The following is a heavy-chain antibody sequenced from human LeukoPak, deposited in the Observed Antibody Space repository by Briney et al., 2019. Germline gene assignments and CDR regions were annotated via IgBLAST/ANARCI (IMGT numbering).Heavy chain of an antibody. CDR3: ARAQRRGYSYVFDY. CDR2: IYYSGST. Sequence: SETLSLTCTVSGGSISSYYWSWIRQPPGKGLEWIGYIYYSGSTNYNPSFKSRVTISVDTSKNQFSLKLSSVTAADTAVYYCARAQRRGYSYVFDYWGQGTLVTVSS. V-gene: IGHV4-59*01. J-gene: IGHJ4*02. D-gene: IGHD5-18*01. CDR1: GGSISSYY.